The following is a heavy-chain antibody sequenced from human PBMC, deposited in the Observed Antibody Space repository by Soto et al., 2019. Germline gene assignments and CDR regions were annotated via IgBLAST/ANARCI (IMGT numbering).Heavy chain of an antibody. V-gene: IGHV1-3*01. Sequence: ASVKVSCKASGYTFTSYAMHWVRQAPGQRLEWMGWINAGNGNTKYSQKFQGRVTITRDTSASTAYMELSSLRSEDTAVYYCAREEPGYYDSSGYSVPHYYYYYGMDVWGQGTTVTVSS. D-gene: IGHD3-22*01. CDR2: INAGNGNT. CDR1: GYTFTSYA. J-gene: IGHJ6*02. CDR3: AREEPGYYDSSGYSVPHYYYYYGMDV.